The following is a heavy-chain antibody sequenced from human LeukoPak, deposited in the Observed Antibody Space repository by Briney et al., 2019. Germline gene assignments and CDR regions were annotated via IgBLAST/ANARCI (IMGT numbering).Heavy chain of an antibody. J-gene: IGHJ4*02. D-gene: IGHD2-2*01. V-gene: IGHV4-34*01. CDR2: INHSGSN. Sequence: SETLSLTCAVYGGSFSGYYWSWIRQPPGKGLEWIGEINHSGSNNYNPSLKSRVTISVDTSKNQFSLKLSSVTAADTAVYYCARGRRVPAAIFDYWGQGTLVTVSS. CDR3: ARGRRVPAAIFDY. CDR1: GGSFSGYY.